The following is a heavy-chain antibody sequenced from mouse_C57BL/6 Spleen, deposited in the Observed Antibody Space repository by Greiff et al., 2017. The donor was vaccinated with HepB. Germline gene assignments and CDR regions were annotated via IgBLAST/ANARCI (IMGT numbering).Heavy chain of an antibody. CDR1: GYAFSSSW. CDR3: AREYYDYGDYAMDY. CDR2: IYPGDGDT. V-gene: IGHV1-82*01. Sequence: QVQLQQSGPELVKPGASVKISCKASGYAFSSSWMNWVKQRPGKGLEWIGRIYPGDGDTNYNGKFKGKATLTADKSSSTAYMQLSSLTSEDSAVYFCAREYYDYGDYAMDYWGQGTSVTVSS. D-gene: IGHD2-4*01. J-gene: IGHJ4*01.